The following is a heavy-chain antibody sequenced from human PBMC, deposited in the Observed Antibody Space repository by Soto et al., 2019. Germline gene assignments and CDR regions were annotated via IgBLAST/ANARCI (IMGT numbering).Heavy chain of an antibody. D-gene: IGHD1-26*01. CDR3: ARAAEWELLRGAFDI. V-gene: IGHV4-59*01. CDR2: IYYSGST. Sequence: QVQLQESGPGLVKPSETLSLTCTVSGGSISSYYWSWIRQPPGKGLEWIGYIYYSGSTNYNPSLKSRVTVSVDTSTYQFSLKLSSVTAADTAVYYCARAAEWELLRGAFDIWGQGTMVTVSS. J-gene: IGHJ3*02. CDR1: GGSISSYY.